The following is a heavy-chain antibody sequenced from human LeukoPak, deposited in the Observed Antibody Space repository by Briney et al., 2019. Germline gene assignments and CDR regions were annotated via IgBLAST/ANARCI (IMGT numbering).Heavy chain of an antibody. CDR2: INPNSGGA. D-gene: IGHD3-3*01. CDR1: GYTFSDHY. J-gene: IGHJ3*01. V-gene: IGHV1-2*02. CDR3: ARGLTPRSYSYWSAYYKFERRGTTDDAFDV. Sequence: ASVKVSCKASGYTFSDHYLHWVRQAPGQGLEWMGWINPNSGGANYAQSFQGRVTLTRYTSVSTGYMELSSLKSDDTAVYFCARGLTPRSYSYWSAYYKFERRGTTDDAFDVWGPGTMISVSP.